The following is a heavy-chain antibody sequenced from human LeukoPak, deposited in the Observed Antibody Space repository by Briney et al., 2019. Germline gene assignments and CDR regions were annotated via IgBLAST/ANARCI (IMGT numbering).Heavy chain of an antibody. CDR2: IKSKTDGGTT. D-gene: IGHD1-1*01. J-gene: IGHJ6*04. V-gene: IGHV3-15*01. Sequence: GGSLRLSCAASGFTFSNAWMSWVRQGPGKGLEWVGRIKSKTDGGTTDYAAPVKGRFTISRDDSKNTLYLQMNSLKTEDTAVYYCTTPTGGTTMRYYYYGMDVWGKGTTVTVSS. CDR3: TTPTGGTTMRYYYYGMDV. CDR1: GFTFSNAW.